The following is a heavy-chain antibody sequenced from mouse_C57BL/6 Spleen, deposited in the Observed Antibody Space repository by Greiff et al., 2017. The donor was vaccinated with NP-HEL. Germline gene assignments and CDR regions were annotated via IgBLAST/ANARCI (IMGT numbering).Heavy chain of an antibody. CDR1: GFTFNNYA. Sequence: EVKVVESGGGLVQPKGSLKLSCAASGFTFNNYAMHWVRQAPGKGLEWVARIRSKSSNYATYYADSVKDRFTISRDDSQSMLYLQMNNLKTEDTAMYYWVREGDYHWYFDVWGTGTTVTVSS. D-gene: IGHD2-4*01. V-gene: IGHV10-3*01. CDR3: VREGDYHWYFDV. CDR2: IRSKSSNYAT. J-gene: IGHJ1*03.